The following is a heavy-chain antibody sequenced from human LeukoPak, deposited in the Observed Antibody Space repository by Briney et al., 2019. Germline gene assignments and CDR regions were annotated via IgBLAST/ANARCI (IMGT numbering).Heavy chain of an antibody. V-gene: IGHV1-18*04. Sequence: ASVKVSCKPSGYTLTEYYLHWVRQAPGQGLEWMGWITPYNGNTNYAQTVQGRVTMTTDTSTSTAYMELRDLRSDDTAVYYCARGEGFLDYWGQGSLVTVSS. CDR3: ARGEGFLDY. CDR2: ITPYNGNT. CDR1: GYTLTEYY. D-gene: IGHD1-26*01. J-gene: IGHJ4*02.